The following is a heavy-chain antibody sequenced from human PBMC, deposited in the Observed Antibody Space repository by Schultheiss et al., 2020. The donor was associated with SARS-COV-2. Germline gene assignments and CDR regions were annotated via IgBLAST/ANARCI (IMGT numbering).Heavy chain of an antibody. CDR2: IGTAGDT. CDR3: AKRVVPAAIGYYYYGMDV. J-gene: IGHJ6*02. Sequence: GGSLRLSCAASGFTFSSYDMHWVRQATGKGLEWVSAIGTAGDTYYADSVKGRFTISRDNSKNTLYLQMNSLRAEDTAVYYCAKRVVPAAIGYYYYGMDVWGQGTTVTVSS. V-gene: IGHV3-13*01. D-gene: IGHD2-2*02. CDR1: GFTFSSYD.